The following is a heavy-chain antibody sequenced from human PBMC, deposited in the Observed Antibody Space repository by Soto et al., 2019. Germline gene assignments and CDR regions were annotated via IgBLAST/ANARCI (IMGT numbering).Heavy chain of an antibody. D-gene: IGHD3-22*01. CDR2: IVAASGKT. J-gene: IGHJ4*02. CDR3: AATLDWGSYDFGGYPS. Sequence: SVKVSCKGSGFTFSRSAVQWVRQARGQGLEWIGWIVAASGKTDYSQIFQERVTITRDMSTSTAYMELSSLSSEDTAVYYCAATLDWGSYDFGGYPSWGQGTLVTVSS. CDR1: GFTFSRSA. V-gene: IGHV1-58*01.